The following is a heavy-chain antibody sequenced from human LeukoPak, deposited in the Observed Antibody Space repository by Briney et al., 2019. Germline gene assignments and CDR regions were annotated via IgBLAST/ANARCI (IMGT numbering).Heavy chain of an antibody. CDR2: ISSSGNYI. J-gene: IGHJ6*03. V-gene: IGHV3-21*01. D-gene: IGHD3-10*01. CDR1: GVTFSSYS. CDR3: ARDALLWFGESYYYMDV. Sequence: VGSLRLSCAASGVTFSSYSMNWVRQAPGKGRECVSSISSSGNYIYYADSVKGRFTISRDNAKTSLYLQMNSLRAEDTAVYYCARDALLWFGESYYYMDVWGKGTTVTVSS.